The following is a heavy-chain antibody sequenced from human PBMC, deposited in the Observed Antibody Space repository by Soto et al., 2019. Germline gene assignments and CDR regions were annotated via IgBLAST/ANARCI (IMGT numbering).Heavy chain of an antibody. CDR2: ISAYNGNT. V-gene: IGHV1-18*01. CDR1: GYSFTSYG. D-gene: IGHD3-3*02. Sequence: QVQLVQSGAEVKKPGASVKVSCKASGYSFTSYGISWVRQAPGQGLESMGWISAYNGNTNYAQKLQGRVTMTTDTSTSTAYMELRSLRSDDTAVYYCARDPTIRYYYYYMDVWGKGTTVTVSS. CDR3: ARDPTIRYYYYYMDV. J-gene: IGHJ6*03.